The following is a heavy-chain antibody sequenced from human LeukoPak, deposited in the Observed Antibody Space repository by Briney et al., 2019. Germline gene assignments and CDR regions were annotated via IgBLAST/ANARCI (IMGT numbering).Heavy chain of an antibody. J-gene: IGHJ3*02. Sequence: GGSLRLSCAASGFTFSSYEMNWVRQAPGKGLEWVSYISSSGSTIYYADSVKGRFTISRDNAKNSLYLQMNSLRAEDTAVYYCARTVPDHDAFDIWGQGTMVTDSS. CDR2: ISSSGSTI. CDR3: ARTVPDHDAFDI. D-gene: IGHD4-11*01. V-gene: IGHV3-48*03. CDR1: GFTFSSYE.